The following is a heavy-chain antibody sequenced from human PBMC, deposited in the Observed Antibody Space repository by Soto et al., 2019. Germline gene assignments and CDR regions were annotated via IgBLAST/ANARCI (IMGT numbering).Heavy chain of an antibody. CDR1: GGSFSGYY. Sequence: SETLSLTCAVYGGSFSGYYWSWIRQPPGKGLEWIGEINHSGSTNYNPSLKSRVTISVDTSKNQFSLKLSSVTAADTAVYYCAGGDYYHSSGYYFYYYTMDVWGQGTTVT. V-gene: IGHV4-34*01. CDR3: AGGDYYHSSGYYFYYYTMDV. D-gene: IGHD3-22*01. CDR2: INHSGST. J-gene: IGHJ6*02.